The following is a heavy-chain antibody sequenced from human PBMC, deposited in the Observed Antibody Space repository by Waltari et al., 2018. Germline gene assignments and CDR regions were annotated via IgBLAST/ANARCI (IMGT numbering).Heavy chain of an antibody. Sequence: EVQLVESGGVVVQPGGSLRLSCAASGFTFDDYTMHWVRKAPGKGLEWVSLSSWDGGSTYYADSVKGRFTISRDNSKNSLYLQMNSLRTGDTAWYYCAKSLEDATSLIDYWGQGTLVTVSS. CDR1: GFTFDDYT. J-gene: IGHJ4*02. CDR2: SSWDGGST. CDR3: AKSLEDATSLIDY. V-gene: IGHV3-43*01. D-gene: IGHD2-15*01.